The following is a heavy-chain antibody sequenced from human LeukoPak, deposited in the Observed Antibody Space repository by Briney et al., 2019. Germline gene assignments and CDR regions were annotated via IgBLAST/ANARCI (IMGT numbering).Heavy chain of an antibody. CDR1: GGSFSGYY. V-gene: IGHV4-34*01. J-gene: IGHJ6*02. CDR2: INHSGST. Sequence: SETLSLTCAVYGGSFSGYYWSWIRQPPGKGLEWIGEINHSGSTNYNPSLKSRVTISVDTSKNQFSLKLSSVTAADTAVYYCARGRRLIAAAGLVYYYYGMDVWGQGTTVTVSS. D-gene: IGHD6-13*01. CDR3: ARGRRLIAAAGLVYYYYGMDV.